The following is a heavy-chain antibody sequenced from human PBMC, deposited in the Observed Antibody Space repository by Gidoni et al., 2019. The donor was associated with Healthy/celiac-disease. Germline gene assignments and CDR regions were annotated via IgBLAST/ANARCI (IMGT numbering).Heavy chain of an antibody. CDR3: ARDGYNYYYYYGMDV. Sequence: QVQLQQWGAGLLKPSETLSLTCAVYGGSFSGSYWSWIRQPPGKGLEWIGEINHSGSTNYNPSLKSRVTISVDTSKNQFSLKLSSVTAADTAVYYCARDGYNYYYYYGMDVWGQGTTVTVSS. J-gene: IGHJ6*02. CDR1: GGSFSGSY. D-gene: IGHD5-12*01. V-gene: IGHV4-34*01. CDR2: INHSGST.